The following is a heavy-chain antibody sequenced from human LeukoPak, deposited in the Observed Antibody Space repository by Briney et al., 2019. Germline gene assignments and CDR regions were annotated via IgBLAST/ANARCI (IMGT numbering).Heavy chain of an antibody. Sequence: SETLSLTCTVSGGSISSNGYYWGWIRQSPGEGLEWIGNIYYSGITYYNPSLKSRVTISVDTSKNQFSLKLSSVTAADTAVYYCARRVLYGDYVDWFDPWGQGTLVTVSS. V-gene: IGHV4-39*07. D-gene: IGHD4-17*01. CDR2: IYYSGIT. J-gene: IGHJ5*02. CDR3: ARRVLYGDYVDWFDP. CDR1: GGSISSNGYY.